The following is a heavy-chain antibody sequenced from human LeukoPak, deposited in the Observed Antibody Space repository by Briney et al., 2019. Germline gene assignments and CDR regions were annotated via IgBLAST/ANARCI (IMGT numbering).Heavy chain of an antibody. CDR3: GKDSRPSVTTFRSRWTDS. CDR1: GFTVSDHY. J-gene: IGHJ4*02. CDR2: ISGSSRST. V-gene: IGHV3-23*01. Sequence: GGSLRLSCAASGFTVSDHYIDWVRQAPGKGLEWVSAISGSSRSTYHAESVKGRFTISRDNSKNTLFLQMNSLRAEDTAVYYCGKDSRPSVTTFRSRWTDSWGQGTLVTVSS. D-gene: IGHD4-11*01.